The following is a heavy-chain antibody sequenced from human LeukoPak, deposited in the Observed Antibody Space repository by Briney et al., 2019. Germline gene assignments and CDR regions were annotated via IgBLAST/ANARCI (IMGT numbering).Heavy chain of an antibody. CDR3: ARGGGLGV. CDR2: IKQDGSEK. V-gene: IGHV3-7*04. Sequence: GGSLRLSCAASGFTFNNYWMTWVRQAPGKGLEWVANIKQDGSEKYYVDSVKGRFTISRDNAKNSLYLQMNSLRAEDTAVYFCARGGGLGVWGQGATVTVSS. J-gene: IGHJ6*02. CDR1: GFTFNNYW.